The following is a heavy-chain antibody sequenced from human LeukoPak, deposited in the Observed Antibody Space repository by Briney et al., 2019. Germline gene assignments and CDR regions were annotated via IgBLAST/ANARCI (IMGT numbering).Heavy chain of an antibody. CDR1: GFTFSSYA. D-gene: IGHD3-22*01. J-gene: IGHJ4*02. CDR3: ARDPSSGFYYYFDY. CDR2: ISYDGSNK. Sequence: TGGSLRLSCAASGFTFSSYAMHWVRQAPGKGLELVAVISYDGSNKYYADSVKGRFTISRDNSRNTLYLQMNSLRAEDTSVYYCARDPSSGFYYYFDYWGQGTLVTVSS. V-gene: IGHV3-30-3*01.